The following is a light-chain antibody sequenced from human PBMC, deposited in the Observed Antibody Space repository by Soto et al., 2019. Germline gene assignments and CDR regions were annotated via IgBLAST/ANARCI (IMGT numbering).Light chain of an antibody. CDR3: QQSYNTPWT. Sequence: DIQMTQSPSSLSASVGDRVTITCRAGQSIGSYLNRYQQKPGKAPKLLIYAASSLQSGVPSRISGRGSGTEFTLTISSLQPEDCATYYCQQSYNTPWTFGQGTRVEVK. V-gene: IGKV1-39*01. CDR1: QSIGSY. CDR2: AAS. J-gene: IGKJ1*01.